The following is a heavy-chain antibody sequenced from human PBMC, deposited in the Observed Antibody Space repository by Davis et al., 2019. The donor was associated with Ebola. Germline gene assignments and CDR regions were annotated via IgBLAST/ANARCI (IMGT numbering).Heavy chain of an antibody. J-gene: IGHJ4*02. Sequence: MPSETLSLTCTVSGGSISSSSYYWGWIRQPPGKGLAWFGSIYYSGSTYYNPSLKSRVTISVDTSKNQFSLKLSSVTAADTAVYYCARIMGATTGWGQGTLVTVFS. CDR1: GGSISSSSYY. V-gene: IGHV4-39*01. CDR2: IYYSGST. D-gene: IGHD1-26*01. CDR3: ARIMGATTG.